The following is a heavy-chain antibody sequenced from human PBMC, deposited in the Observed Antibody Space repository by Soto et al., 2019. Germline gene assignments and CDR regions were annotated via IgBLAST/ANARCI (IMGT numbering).Heavy chain of an antibody. CDR2: INSDGSST. V-gene: IGHV3-74*01. J-gene: IGHJ6*03. D-gene: IGHD6-13*01. CDR1: GFTFSSYW. CDR3: AREGSSSWPQNLYYYYYMDV. Sequence: GGSLRLSCAASGFTFSSYWMHWVRQAPGKGLVWVSRINSDGSSTSYADSVKGRFTISRDNAKNTLYLKMNSLRAEDTAVYYCAREGSSSWPQNLYYYYYMDVWGKGTTVTVSS.